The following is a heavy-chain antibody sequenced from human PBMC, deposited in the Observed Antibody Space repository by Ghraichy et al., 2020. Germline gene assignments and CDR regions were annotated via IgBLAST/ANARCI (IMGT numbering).Heavy chain of an antibody. J-gene: IGHJ6*02. CDR2: IYSGGST. CDR1: GFSVSSNF. CDR3: ARDFTGGDADMIDGMDV. Sequence: GESLNISCTASGFSVSSNFMSWVRQAPGKGLEWVSVIYSGGSTYYADSVKDRFTVSRDNSKNTVYLQMNNLRVEDTAIYYCARDFTGGDADMIDGMDVWGQGTAVTVSS. D-gene: IGHD3-16*01. V-gene: IGHV3-66*01.